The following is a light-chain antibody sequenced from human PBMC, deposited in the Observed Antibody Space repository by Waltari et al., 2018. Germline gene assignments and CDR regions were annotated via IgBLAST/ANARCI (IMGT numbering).Light chain of an antibody. CDR3: QQYDYWPWT. CDR2: GTS. V-gene: IGKV3D-15*01. Sequence: SCRASRSVRSTFAWCQQKPGQPPRLLIYGTSTRATGIPARFTGSGSGTEFSLTISSLQPENFATYYCQQYDYWPWTFGQGTRVETK. J-gene: IGKJ1*01. CDR1: RSVRST.